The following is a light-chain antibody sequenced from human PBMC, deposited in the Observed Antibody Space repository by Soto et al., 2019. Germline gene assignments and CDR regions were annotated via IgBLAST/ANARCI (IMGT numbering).Light chain of an antibody. CDR1: PTILNSSNNNDY. CDR3: QQSYDSPLT. J-gene: IGKJ4*01. Sequence: DILMTQSPDSLALSLGETATITCKSAPTILNSSNNNDYLTWYQQKPGQPPKLLICWASSRESRVPDRFSSSGAATDSTLTISNLQADDVAVYYCQQSYDSPLTFGEGTKVDI. V-gene: IGKV4-1*01. CDR2: WAS.